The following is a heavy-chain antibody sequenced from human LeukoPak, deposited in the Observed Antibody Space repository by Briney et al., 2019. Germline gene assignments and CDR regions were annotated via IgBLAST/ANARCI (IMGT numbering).Heavy chain of an antibody. D-gene: IGHD3-22*01. CDR2: INPSGGST. J-gene: IGHJ4*02. Sequence: ASVKVSCKASGYTFTSYYMHWVRQAPGQGLEWMGIINPSGGSTSYAQKFQGRVTMTRDMSTSTVYMELSSLRSEDTAVYYCAKAHSSGYWFVDYWGQGTLVTVSS. CDR1: GYTFTSYY. CDR3: AKAHSSGYWFVDY. V-gene: IGHV1-46*01.